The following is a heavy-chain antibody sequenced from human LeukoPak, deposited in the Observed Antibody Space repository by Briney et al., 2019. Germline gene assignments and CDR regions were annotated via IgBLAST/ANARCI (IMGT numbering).Heavy chain of an antibody. D-gene: IGHD2-15*01. CDR1: GGTFSSYA. J-gene: IGHJ4*02. CDR2: IIPILGIA. CDR3: ARGGREAAFDY. Sequence: GASVKVSCKASGGTFSSYAISWVRQAPGQGLEWMGRIIPILGIANYAQKFQGRVTITADKSTSTAYMEPSSLRSEDTAVYYCARGGREAAFDYWGQGTLVTVSS. V-gene: IGHV1-69*04.